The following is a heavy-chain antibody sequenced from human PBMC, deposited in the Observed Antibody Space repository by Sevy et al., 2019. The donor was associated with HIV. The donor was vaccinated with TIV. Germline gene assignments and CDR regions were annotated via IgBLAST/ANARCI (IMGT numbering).Heavy chain of an antibody. CDR3: ARDRDTIVKNKYYYYGMDV. V-gene: IGHV3-21*01. D-gene: IGHD3-22*01. CDR1: GFTFSNYN. J-gene: IGHJ6*02. CDR2: ISSSSGSK. Sequence: GGSLRLSCAASGFTFSNYNMTWVRQAPGKGLEWVSFISSSSGSKYYADSLKGRFTISRDNAKNSQYLQMNSLSAEETALYYCARDRDTIVKNKYYYYGMDVWGQGTTVTVSS.